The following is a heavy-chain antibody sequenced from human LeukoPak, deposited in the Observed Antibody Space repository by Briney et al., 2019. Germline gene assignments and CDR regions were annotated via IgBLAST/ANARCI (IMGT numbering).Heavy chain of an antibody. Sequence: GGSLRLSCAASGFTFSGSAMHWVRQASGKGLEWVGRIRSKANSYATADAASVKGRFTISRDDSKNTAYLQMNSLKTEDTAVYYCTRLNSLELLNWFDPWGQGTLVTVSS. CDR2: IRSKANSYAT. CDR1: GFTFSGSA. CDR3: TRLNSLELLNWFDP. V-gene: IGHV3-73*01. J-gene: IGHJ5*02. D-gene: IGHD1-7*01.